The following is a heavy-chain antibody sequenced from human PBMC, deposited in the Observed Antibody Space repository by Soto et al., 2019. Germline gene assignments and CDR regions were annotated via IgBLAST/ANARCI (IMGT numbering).Heavy chain of an antibody. CDR1: GGSFSSSSY. J-gene: IGHJ6*02. Sequence: QLQLQESGPGLVKPSETLSLTCTVSGGSFSSSSYWGWIRQPPGKGLEWIGSIYSIGSTYYTPSLKSRVTISVDTSKNQFSLKLSSVTAADTAVYYCRRSSRYSTDVWGQGTTVTVSS. CDR3: RRSSRYSTDV. V-gene: IGHV4-39*01. D-gene: IGHD6-13*01. CDR2: IYSIGST.